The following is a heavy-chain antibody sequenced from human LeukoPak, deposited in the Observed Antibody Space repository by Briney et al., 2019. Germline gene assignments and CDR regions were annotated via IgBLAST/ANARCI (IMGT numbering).Heavy chain of an antibody. Sequence: SETLSLTCTVSGVSISSYYWTWIRQPPGKGLEWIGNFYYSGIANYNPSLKSRVTMSVDTSKNQFSLKLSSVTAVDTAMYYCARYDTAPTKHWLDPWGQGTLVTVSS. D-gene: IGHD5-12*01. CDR3: ARYDTAPTKHWLDP. CDR2: FYYSGIA. CDR1: GVSISSYY. J-gene: IGHJ5*02. V-gene: IGHV4-59*12.